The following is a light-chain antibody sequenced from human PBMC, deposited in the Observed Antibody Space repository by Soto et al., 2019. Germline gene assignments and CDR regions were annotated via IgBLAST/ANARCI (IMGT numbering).Light chain of an antibody. J-gene: IGLJ3*02. CDR3: TSFSSTSTPWV. V-gene: IGLV2-14*03. Sequence: QSVLTQPASVSGSPGQSITISCAGTRSDIGAYNFVSWYKQHPGKAPKLIIYDVSNQPSGISNRFSASKSGNTASLTISGLQADDEADYYCTSFSSTSTPWVFGGGTKVTVL. CDR2: DVS. CDR1: RSDIGAYNF.